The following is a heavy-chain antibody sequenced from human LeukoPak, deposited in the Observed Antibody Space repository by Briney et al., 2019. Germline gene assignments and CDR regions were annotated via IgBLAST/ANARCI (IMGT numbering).Heavy chain of an antibody. CDR3: ARSHQPKNYGSGSYKRYYFDY. CDR2: INHSGST. Sequence: SETLSLTCAVYGGSFSGYYWSWIRQPPGKGLEWIGEINHSGSTNYNPSLKSRVTISVDTSKNQFSLKLSSVTAADTAVYYCARSHQPKNYGSGSYKRYYFDYWGQGTLVTVSS. V-gene: IGHV4-34*01. CDR1: GGSFSGYY. D-gene: IGHD3-10*01. J-gene: IGHJ4*02.